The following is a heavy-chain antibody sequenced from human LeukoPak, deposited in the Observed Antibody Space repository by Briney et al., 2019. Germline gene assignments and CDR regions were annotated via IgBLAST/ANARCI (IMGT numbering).Heavy chain of an antibody. V-gene: IGHV1-2*02. CDR1: GYTFTGYC. J-gene: IGHJ4*02. CDR2: INPNSGGT. CDR3: ARDHSSSWYGEIDY. D-gene: IGHD6-13*01. Sequence: ASVKVSCKASGYTFTGYCMHWVRQAPGQGLEWMGWINPNSGGTNYAQKFQGRVTMTRDTSISTAYMELSRLRSDDTAVYYCARDHSSSWYGEIDYWGQGTLVTVSS.